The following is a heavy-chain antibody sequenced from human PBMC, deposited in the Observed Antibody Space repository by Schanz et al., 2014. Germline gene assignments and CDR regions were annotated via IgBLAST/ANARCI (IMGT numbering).Heavy chain of an antibody. CDR1: GFTFDEFA. Sequence: DVQLVESGGGLVQPGKSLRLSCAASGFTFDEFAMHWVRQSPGKGLEWVSGISWNSASIGYADSVKGRFTISRDNAKNTLYLQMNSLRAESTAVYYCAKGRFGELSAFDIWGQGALVTVSS. D-gene: IGHD3-10*01. CDR2: ISWNSASI. CDR3: AKGRFGELSAFDI. J-gene: IGHJ4*02. V-gene: IGHV3-9*01.